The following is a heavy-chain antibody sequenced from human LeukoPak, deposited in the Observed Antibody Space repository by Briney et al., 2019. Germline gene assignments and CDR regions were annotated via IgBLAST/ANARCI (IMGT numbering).Heavy chain of an antibody. D-gene: IGHD2-2*01. Sequence: ASVKVSCKASGYTFTSYGISWVRQAPGQGLEWMGGIIPIFGTANYAQKFQGRVTITTDESTSTAYMELSSLRSEDTAVYYCAREDCSSTSCYPNWFDPWGQGTLVTVSS. J-gene: IGHJ5*02. CDR2: IIPIFGTA. CDR1: GYTFTSYG. CDR3: AREDCSSTSCYPNWFDP. V-gene: IGHV1-69*05.